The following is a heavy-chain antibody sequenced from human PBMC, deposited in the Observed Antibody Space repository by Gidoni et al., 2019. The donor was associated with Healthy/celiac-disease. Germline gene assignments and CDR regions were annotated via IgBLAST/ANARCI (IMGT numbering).Heavy chain of an antibody. J-gene: IGHJ1*01. CDR2: INHSGST. V-gene: IGHV4-34*01. Sequence: QVQLQQWGAGLLKPSETLSLTCAVYGWSFSGYYWSWLRQPPGKGLEWMGEINHSGSTNYNPSPKSRVTISVDTSKNQFSLKLSSVTAADTAVYYCARGPFLMTTVTTLRARKGPEYFQHWGQGTLVTVSS. CDR3: ARGPFLMTTVTTLRARKGPEYFQH. D-gene: IGHD4-4*01. CDR1: GWSFSGYY.